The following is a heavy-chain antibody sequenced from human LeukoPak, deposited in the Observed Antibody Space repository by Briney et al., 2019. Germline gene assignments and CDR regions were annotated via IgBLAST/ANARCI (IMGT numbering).Heavy chain of an antibody. Sequence: ASVKVSCKTSGGTFSSHVISWVRQAPGQGLEWMGGIIPIFGTANYAQKFQGRVTITADKFTNKVYMELSSLRSDDTAIYFCARVNGYCSSISCFLDYWGQGTPVTVSS. V-gene: IGHV1-69*06. CDR3: ARVNGYCSSISCFLDY. J-gene: IGHJ4*02. CDR1: GGTFSSHV. D-gene: IGHD2-2*01. CDR2: IIPIFGTA.